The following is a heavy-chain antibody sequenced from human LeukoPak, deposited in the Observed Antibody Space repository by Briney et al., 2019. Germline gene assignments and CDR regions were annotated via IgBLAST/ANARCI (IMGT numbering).Heavy chain of an antibody. D-gene: IGHD3-10*01. CDR2: ISSSSSYI. CDR1: GFTFSSYS. Sequence: GGSLRLSCAASGFTFSSYSMNWVRQAPGQGLEWVASISSSSSYIYYADSVKGRFTISRDNAKNSLYLQMNSLRAEDTDVYDCASYAQLTYYYGSCDYWGQGTLVTVSS. CDR3: ASYAQLTYYYGSCDY. J-gene: IGHJ4*02. V-gene: IGHV3-21*01.